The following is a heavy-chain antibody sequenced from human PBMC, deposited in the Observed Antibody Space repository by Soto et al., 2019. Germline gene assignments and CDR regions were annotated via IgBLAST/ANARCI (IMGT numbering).Heavy chain of an antibody. CDR3: ARVIRGYVWGSYRYPDAFDI. CDR2: IIPIFGTA. V-gene: IGHV1-69*13. J-gene: IGHJ3*02. Sequence: SVKVSCKASGGTFSSYAISWVRQAPGQGLEWMGGIIPIFGTANYAQKFQGRVTITADESTSTAYMELSSLRSEDTAVYYCARVIRGYVWGSYRYPDAFDIWGQGTMVTVS. CDR1: GGTFSSYA. D-gene: IGHD3-16*02.